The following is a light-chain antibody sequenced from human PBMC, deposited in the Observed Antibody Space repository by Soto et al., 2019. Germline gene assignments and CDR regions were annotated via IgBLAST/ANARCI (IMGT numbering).Light chain of an antibody. CDR1: SSNIGSNY. J-gene: IGLJ2*01. Sequence: QAVVTQPPSASGTPGQRVTISCSGSSSNIGSNYVYWYQQLPGTAPKLLIYRNNQRPSGVPDRFSGSKSGPSASLAISGPRSRNRADYNCAAWDDSLSVLFGEGPSSPS. CDR2: RNN. CDR3: AAWDDSLSVL. V-gene: IGLV1-47*01.